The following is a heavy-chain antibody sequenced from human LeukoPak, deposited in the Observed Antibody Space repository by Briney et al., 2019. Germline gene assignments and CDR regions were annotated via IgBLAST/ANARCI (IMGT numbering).Heavy chain of an antibody. J-gene: IGHJ6*03. Sequence: PGGSLRLSCAASGFTFDDYAMHWVRQAPGKGLEWVSLISWDGGSTYYADSVKGRFTISRDNSKNSLYLQMNSLRAEDTALYYCVATVRGGPGGYYYMDVWGKGTTVTVSS. CDR1: GFTFDDYA. V-gene: IGHV3-43D*03. CDR3: VATVRGGPGGYYYMDV. CDR2: ISWDGGST. D-gene: IGHD3-10*01.